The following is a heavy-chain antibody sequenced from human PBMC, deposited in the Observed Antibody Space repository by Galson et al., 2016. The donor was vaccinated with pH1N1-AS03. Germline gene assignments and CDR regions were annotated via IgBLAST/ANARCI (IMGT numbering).Heavy chain of an antibody. D-gene: IGHD5-24*01. CDR2: IWYDGSSK. V-gene: IGHV3-33*01. J-gene: IGHJ4*02. CDR1: GFTFRDYG. Sequence: SLRLSCAASGFTFRDYGFHWVRQAPGKGLEWVAVIWYDGSSKNYVDSVKGRFIVSRDNSNDTLYLQMNSLRAEDTAVYCCARDRPNYNVYLDHWGQGILVTVSS. CDR3: ARDRPNYNVYLDH.